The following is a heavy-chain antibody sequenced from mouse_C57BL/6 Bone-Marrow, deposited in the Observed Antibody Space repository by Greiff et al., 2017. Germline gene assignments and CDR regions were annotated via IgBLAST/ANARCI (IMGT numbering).Heavy chain of an antibody. Sequence: EVQLQQSGAELVRPGASVKLSCTASGFNIKDDYMHWVKQRPEQGLEWIGWIDPENGDTEYASKFQGKATITAATSSNTAYLQLSSLTSEDTAVYYCTTFDGYYGGYWGQGTTLTVSS. V-gene: IGHV14-4*01. J-gene: IGHJ2*01. CDR3: TTFDGYYGGY. CDR1: GFNIKDDY. D-gene: IGHD2-3*01. CDR2: IDPENGDT.